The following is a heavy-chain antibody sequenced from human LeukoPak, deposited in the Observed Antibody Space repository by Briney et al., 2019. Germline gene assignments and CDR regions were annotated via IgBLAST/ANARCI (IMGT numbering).Heavy chain of an antibody. V-gene: IGHV1-2*02. CDR1: GYTFTGYY. Sequence: ASVKVSCKASGYTFTGYYIHWVRQAPGQGLEWMGWIDPNSGGTNYAQKFQDRVTMTRDTSISTAYMELSSLLSEDTALYYCARAARGVNYFDYWGQGTLVTVSS. CDR2: IDPNSGGT. J-gene: IGHJ4*02. CDR3: ARAARGVNYFDY. D-gene: IGHD3-10*01.